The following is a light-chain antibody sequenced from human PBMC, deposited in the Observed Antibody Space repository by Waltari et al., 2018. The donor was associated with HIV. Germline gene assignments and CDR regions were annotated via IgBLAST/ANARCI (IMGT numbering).Light chain of an antibody. J-gene: IGLJ2*01. CDR1: SSNIGAGYD. V-gene: IGLV1-40*03. CDR2: KNK. CDR3: QSYDTSLSAWV. Sequence: QSVLTQPPSISGAPGQRITVSCSGTSSNIGAGYDVHWYQQHPGTAPKLLLYKNKNRPSGVPDRFSASKSDASASLAITGLQAADEGDYFCQSYDTSLSAWVFGGGTRLTVL.